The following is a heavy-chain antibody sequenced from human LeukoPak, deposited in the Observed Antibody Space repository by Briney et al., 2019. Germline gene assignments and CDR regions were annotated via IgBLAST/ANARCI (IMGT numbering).Heavy chain of an antibody. V-gene: IGHV3-30*04. CDR2: ISYDGSKK. CDR1: GFTFNNYA. Sequence: GRSLRLSCAASGFTFNNYAIHWVRQAPGKGLEWVAVISYDGSKKFYADSVKGRFTISRDNSKNTLYLQMNSLRAEDTAVYYCSTSPSFGSSWYQFNYWGQGALVIVSS. CDR3: STSPSFGSSWYQFNY. J-gene: IGHJ4*02. D-gene: IGHD6-13*01.